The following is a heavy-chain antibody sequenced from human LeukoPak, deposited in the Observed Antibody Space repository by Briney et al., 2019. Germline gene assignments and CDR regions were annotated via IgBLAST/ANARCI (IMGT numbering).Heavy chain of an antibody. D-gene: IGHD3-22*01. CDR1: GFTFSSYA. CDR3: ASRPSYISGYS. Sequence: GGSLRLSCAASGFTFSSYAMSWVRQAPGKGLEWVSIISGSGGSTYYADSVKGRFTISRDNSKNTLYLQMNSLRAEDTAVYYCASRPSYISGYSWGQGTLVTVSS. J-gene: IGHJ4*02. CDR2: ISGSGGST. V-gene: IGHV3-23*01.